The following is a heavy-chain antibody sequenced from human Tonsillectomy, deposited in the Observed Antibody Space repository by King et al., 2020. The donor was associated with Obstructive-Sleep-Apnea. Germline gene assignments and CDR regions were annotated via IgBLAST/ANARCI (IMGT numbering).Heavy chain of an antibody. V-gene: IGHV3-7*03. D-gene: IGHD1-26*01. Sequence: VQLVESGGGLVQPGGSLRLSCAASGFTFNNYWMSWVRQAPGMGLQWVANINQDGSEKYYVDSVKGRFTISRDNDKNLLFLQMNSLRAEDTAMYYCARVVGDTSFDYWGQGTLVTVSS. CDR1: GFTFNNYW. CDR3: ARVVGDTSFDY. CDR2: INQDGSEK. J-gene: IGHJ4*02.